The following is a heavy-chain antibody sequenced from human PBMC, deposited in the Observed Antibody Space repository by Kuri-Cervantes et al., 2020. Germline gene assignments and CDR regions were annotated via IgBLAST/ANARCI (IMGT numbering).Heavy chain of an antibody. Sequence: SETLSLTCAVYGGSFSGYYWSWIRQPPGKGLEWIGYIYYSGSTYYNPSLKSRVTISVDTSKNQFSLKLSSVTAADTAVYYCARCDDRLYSSSWYLDVWGQGTTVTVSS. CDR1: GGSFSGYY. J-gene: IGHJ6*02. CDR2: IYYSGST. D-gene: IGHD6-13*01. CDR3: ARCDDRLYSSSWYLDV. V-gene: IGHV4-34*09.